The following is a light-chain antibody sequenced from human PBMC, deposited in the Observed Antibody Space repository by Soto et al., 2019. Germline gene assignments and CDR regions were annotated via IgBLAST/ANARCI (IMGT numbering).Light chain of an antibody. Sequence: EIVLTQSPATLSLSPGERATLSCRASQSVSSYLAWYQQKPGQAPRLLIYDASNRATGIPARFSGSGSGTVCTLYISSLEPEDFAVYYCQQRSNWPPSRFTFGPGTKVDIK. V-gene: IGKV3-11*01. CDR1: QSVSSY. CDR3: QQRSNWPPSRFT. CDR2: DAS. J-gene: IGKJ3*01.